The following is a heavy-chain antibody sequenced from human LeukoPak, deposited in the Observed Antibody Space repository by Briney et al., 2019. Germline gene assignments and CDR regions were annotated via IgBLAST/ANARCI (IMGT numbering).Heavy chain of an antibody. J-gene: IGHJ6*03. CDR3: ARGLRRRGYGGNSKLGYYYYYMDV. Sequence: SVKVSCKASGGTFSSYSISWMRQAPGQGLELMGGIIPIFGTANYAQKFQGRVTITTDESTSTAYMELSSLRSEDTAVYYCARGLRRRGYGGNSKLGYYYYYMDVWGKGTTVTVSS. D-gene: IGHD4-23*01. CDR1: GGTFSSYS. V-gene: IGHV1-69*05. CDR2: IIPIFGTA.